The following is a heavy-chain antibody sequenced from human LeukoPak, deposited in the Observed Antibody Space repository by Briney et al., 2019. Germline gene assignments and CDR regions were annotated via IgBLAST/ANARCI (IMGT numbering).Heavy chain of an antibody. V-gene: IGHV3-30*02. CDR1: GFTFSSYG. D-gene: IGHD6-19*01. CDR3: AKDSSGWYFLYYFDY. Sequence: GGSLRLSCAASGFTFSSYGIHWARQAPGKGLEWVAFIRYDGSNKYYADSVKGRFTISRDNSKNTLYLQMNSLRAEDTAVYYCAKDSSGWYFLYYFDYWGQGTLVTVSS. J-gene: IGHJ4*02. CDR2: IRYDGSNK.